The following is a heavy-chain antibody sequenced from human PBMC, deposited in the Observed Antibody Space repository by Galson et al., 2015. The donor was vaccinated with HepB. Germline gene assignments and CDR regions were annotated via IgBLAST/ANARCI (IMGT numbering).Heavy chain of an antibody. Sequence: SVKVSCKASGGSFRSYAISWVRQAPGRGLEWMGGIIPAFGTTDYAQKFQGRVTITADESTSTAHMELSRLRSEDTAVYYCARDNRRWVRPHYLDYWGQGTLVTVSS. CDR1: GGSFRSYA. V-gene: IGHV1-69*13. J-gene: IGHJ4*02. CDR3: ARDNRRWVRPHYLDY. CDR2: IIPAFGTT. D-gene: IGHD5-24*01.